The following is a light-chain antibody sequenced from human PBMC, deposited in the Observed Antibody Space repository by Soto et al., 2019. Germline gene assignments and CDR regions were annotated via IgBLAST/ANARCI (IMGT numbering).Light chain of an antibody. J-gene: IGKJ1*01. CDR3: QQYKSFWT. CDR1: QAISIW. Sequence: DIQMTQSPSTLSASVGDRVTITCRASQAISIWLAWYQQKPGKAPKLLIYKASTLESGVPSRFSGSGSETDFTLTISSLQPDDFATYCCQQYKSFWTFGQGTKVEIK. V-gene: IGKV1-5*03. CDR2: KAS.